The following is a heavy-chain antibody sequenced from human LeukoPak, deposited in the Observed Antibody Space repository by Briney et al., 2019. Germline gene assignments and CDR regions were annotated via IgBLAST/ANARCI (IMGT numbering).Heavy chain of an antibody. D-gene: IGHD3-22*01. Sequence: SETLSLTCAVYGGSFRGYYWSWIRQPPGKGLEWIGEINQSGSTNYNPSLKSRVITSVDTSKNQFSLKLSSVTAADTAAYYCATGPDNYNSSSYYFHYWGQGTLVTVSS. J-gene: IGHJ4*02. CDR2: INQSGST. CDR3: ATGPDNYNSSSYYFHY. CDR1: GGSFRGYY. V-gene: IGHV4-34*01.